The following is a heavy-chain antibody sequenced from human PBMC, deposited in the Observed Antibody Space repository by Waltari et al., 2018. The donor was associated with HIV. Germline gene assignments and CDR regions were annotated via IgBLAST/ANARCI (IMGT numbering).Heavy chain of an antibody. Sequence: EVQLLESGGGLVQPGGSLRLSCSASGFPFINHAISWVRQAPGKGLEWVSGISGSGGSTYYADSVKGRFTISRDNSKNTLYLQMNSLRAEDTALYYCAKDYSGSYTRGYSDYWGQGTLVTVSS. CDR2: ISGSGGST. J-gene: IGHJ4*02. CDR1: GFPFINHA. V-gene: IGHV3-23*01. D-gene: IGHD1-26*01. CDR3: AKDYSGSYTRGYSDY.